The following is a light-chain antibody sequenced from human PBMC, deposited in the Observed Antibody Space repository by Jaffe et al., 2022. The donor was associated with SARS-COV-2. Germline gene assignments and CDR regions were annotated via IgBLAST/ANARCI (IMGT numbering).Light chain of an antibody. CDR1: QSVSNN. CDR3: QQRNNWPETT. Sequence: EIVLTQSPATLSLSPGERATLSCRASQSVSNNLGWYQQKPGQAPRLLIHAASQRATGIPARFSGSGSGTDFTLTISSLEPEDFAVYSCQQRNNWPETTFGGGTKVEIK. J-gene: IGKJ4*01. V-gene: IGKV3-11*01. CDR2: AAS.